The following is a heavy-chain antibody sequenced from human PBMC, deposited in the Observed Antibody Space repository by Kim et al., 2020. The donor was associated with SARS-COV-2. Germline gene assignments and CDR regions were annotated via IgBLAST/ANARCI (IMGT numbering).Heavy chain of an antibody. CDR2: MYYSGST. J-gene: IGHJ3*02. CDR3: ARRAYNYGKSDAFDI. D-gene: IGHD5-18*01. V-gene: IGHV4-59*01. CDR1: GASISSYY. Sequence: SETLSLTCAVSGASISSYYWSWIRQPPGKGLEWIGYMYYSGSTNYNPSLKSRVTISVDTSKNHFSLKLNSVTAADTALYYCARRAYNYGKSDAFDIWGQGTMVTVST.